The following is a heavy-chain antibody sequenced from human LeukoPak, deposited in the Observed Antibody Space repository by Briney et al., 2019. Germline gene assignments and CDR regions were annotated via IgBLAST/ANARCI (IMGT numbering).Heavy chain of an antibody. D-gene: IGHD4-17*01. CDR2: IYPGDSDT. CDR3: ARFLTVTRYYFDY. CDR1: GYRFSSYS. V-gene: IGHV5-51*01. Sequence: GESLKISCKGSGYRFSSYSIAWVRQMPGKGLEWMGIIYPGDSDTRYSPSFQGQVTISADKSINTAYLQWSGLKASDTAMYYCARFLTVTRYYFDYWGQGALVTVSS. J-gene: IGHJ4*02.